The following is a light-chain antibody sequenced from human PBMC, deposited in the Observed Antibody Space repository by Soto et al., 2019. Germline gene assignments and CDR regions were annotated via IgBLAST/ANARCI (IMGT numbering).Light chain of an antibody. Sequence: ENVLTQSPGTLSLSPGERATLSCRASQSVGSNYLAWFQQKSGQAPRLVIYGASNRATGIPERLSGSGSGTEFTLTISRLEPEDFAVYYCHQYGSSPATFGQGTKVEIK. CDR3: HQYGSSPAT. CDR2: GAS. V-gene: IGKV3-20*01. J-gene: IGKJ1*01. CDR1: QSVGSNY.